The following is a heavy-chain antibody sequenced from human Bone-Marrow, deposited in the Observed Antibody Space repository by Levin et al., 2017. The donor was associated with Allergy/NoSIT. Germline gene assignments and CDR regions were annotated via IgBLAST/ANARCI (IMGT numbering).Heavy chain of an antibody. D-gene: IGHD3-9*01. CDR3: ARGYYDILTGYYSRWFDP. CDR2: INHSGST. Sequence: PSETLSLTCAVYGGSFSGYYWSWIRQPPGKGLEWIGEINHSGSTNYNPSLKSRVTISVDTSKNQFSLKLSSVTAADTAVYYCARGYYDILTGYYSRWFDPWGQGTLVTVSS. V-gene: IGHV4-34*01. J-gene: IGHJ5*02. CDR1: GGSFSGYY.